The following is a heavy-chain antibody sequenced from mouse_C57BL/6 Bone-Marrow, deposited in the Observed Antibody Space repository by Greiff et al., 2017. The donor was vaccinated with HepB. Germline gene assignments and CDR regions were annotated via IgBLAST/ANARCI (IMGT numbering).Heavy chain of an antibody. CDR3: ARGTWGYAMDY. V-gene: IGHV5-16*01. J-gene: IGHJ4*01. Sequence: EVKLMESEGGLVQPGSSMKISCTASGFTFSDYYMAWVRQVPEKGLEWVANINYDGSSTYYLDSLKSRFIISRDNAKNILYLQMSSLKSEDTATYYCARGTWGYAMDYWGQGTSVTVSS. CDR1: GFTFSDYY. CDR2: INYDGSST.